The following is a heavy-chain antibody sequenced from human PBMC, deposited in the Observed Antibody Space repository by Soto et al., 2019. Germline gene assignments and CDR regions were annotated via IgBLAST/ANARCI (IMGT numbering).Heavy chain of an antibody. D-gene: IGHD3-3*01. CDR1: GGSFSGYY. V-gene: IGHV4-34*01. J-gene: IGHJ6*03. CDR2: INHSGST. Sequence: SETLSLTCAVYGGSFSGYYWSWIRQPPGKGLEWIGEINHSGSTNYNPSLKSRVTISVDTSKNQFSLKLSSVTAADTAVYYCATLFHGMDVSGKATTVSVSS. CDR3: ATLFHGMDV.